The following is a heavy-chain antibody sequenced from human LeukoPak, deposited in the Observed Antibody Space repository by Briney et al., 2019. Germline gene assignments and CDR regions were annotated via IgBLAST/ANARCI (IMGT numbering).Heavy chain of an antibody. D-gene: IGHD1-26*01. CDR3: AKDVGKWESLHFFDY. Sequence: GGSLRLSCLTSGFTLTTNAMSWVRQAPGKGLEWISGISGSGASTYYADSVKGRFTISRDDSRSTLYLQMNSLRGDDTAVYYCAKDVGKWESLHFFDYWGQGTLVTVSS. CDR1: GFTLTTNA. CDR2: ISGSGAST. V-gene: IGHV3-23*01. J-gene: IGHJ4*02.